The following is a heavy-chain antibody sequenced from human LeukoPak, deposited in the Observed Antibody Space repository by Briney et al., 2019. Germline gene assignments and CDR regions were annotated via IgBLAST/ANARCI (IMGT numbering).Heavy chain of an antibody. CDR1: GYTFTSYG. Sequence: ASVKVSCKASGYTFTSYGMSWVRQAPGQGLEWMGWISAYNGNTNYAQKLQGRVTMTTDTSTSTAYMELRSLRSDDTAVYYCARDSRRIAAAGRDDYWGQGILVTVSS. CDR2: ISAYNGNT. D-gene: IGHD6-13*01. CDR3: ARDSRRIAAAGRDDY. V-gene: IGHV1-18*01. J-gene: IGHJ4*02.